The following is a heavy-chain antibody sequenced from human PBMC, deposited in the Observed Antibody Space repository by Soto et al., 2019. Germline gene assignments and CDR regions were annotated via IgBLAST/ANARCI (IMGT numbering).Heavy chain of an antibody. Sequence: SETLSLTCAVSGLSVSSTNWWSWVRQTTGKGLEWIGEVFHPGIAKYNPSLESRVTTSMDESRNQLSLEIRSMTAADTAVYYCARDLPPNYDSRGYRRNDYYGMGVWGQGTTVTVSS. D-gene: IGHD3-22*01. J-gene: IGHJ6*02. V-gene: IGHV4-4*02. CDR2: VFHPGIA. CDR3: ARDLPPNYDSRGYRRNDYYGMGV. CDR1: GLSVSSTNW.